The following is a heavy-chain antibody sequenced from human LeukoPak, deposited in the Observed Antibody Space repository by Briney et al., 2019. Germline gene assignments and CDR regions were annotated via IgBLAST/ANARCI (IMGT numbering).Heavy chain of an antibody. CDR2: IDTDGKTT. CDR1: GFTFNTYV. J-gene: IGHJ4*02. Sequence: GGSLRLSCAASGFTFNTYVMHWARQAPGKGLVWVARIDTDGKTTTYADSVKGRFTISRDNAKNMLYVQMNSLRAEDTAVYYCVRDKDGYNFWGKGTLVSVSS. CDR3: VRDKDGYNF. D-gene: IGHD5-24*01. V-gene: IGHV3-74*01.